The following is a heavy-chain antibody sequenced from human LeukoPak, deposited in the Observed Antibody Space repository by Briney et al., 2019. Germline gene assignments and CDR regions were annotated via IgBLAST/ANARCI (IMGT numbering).Heavy chain of an antibody. V-gene: IGHV1-2*06. Sequence: ASVKVSCKASGYTLTDYYMHWVRQAPGQGLEWMGRINPNSGGTNYAQKFQGRVTMTRNTSISTAYMELSSLRSEDTAVYYCARTPGYCSSTSCYNYYSYAMDVWGQGTTVTVSS. J-gene: IGHJ6*02. CDR3: ARTPGYCSSTSCYNYYSYAMDV. CDR1: GYTLTDYY. CDR2: INPNSGGT. D-gene: IGHD2-2*02.